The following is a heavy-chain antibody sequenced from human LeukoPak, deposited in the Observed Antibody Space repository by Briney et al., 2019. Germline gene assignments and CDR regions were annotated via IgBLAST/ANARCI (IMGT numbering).Heavy chain of an antibody. CDR2: IYYSGST. V-gene: IGHV4-39*07. Sequence: SETLSLTCTVSGGSISSSNYYWGWIRQSPGKGLEWIGSIYYSGSTHYNPSLKSRVTISVDTSKNQFSLKLSSVTAADTAVYYCAKDFLKSITLIRGVRSWVGYFDSWGQGTLVTVSS. CDR1: GGSISSSNYY. J-gene: IGHJ4*02. CDR3: AKDFLKSITLIRGVRSWVGYFDS. D-gene: IGHD3-10*01.